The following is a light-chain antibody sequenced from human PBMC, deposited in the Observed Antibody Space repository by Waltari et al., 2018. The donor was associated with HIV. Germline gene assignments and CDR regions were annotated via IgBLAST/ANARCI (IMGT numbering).Light chain of an antibody. CDR2: GAS. V-gene: IGKV3-20*01. CDR1: QSVIISY. J-gene: IGKJ1*01. Sequence: EIVLTQSPGTLSLSPGERASLSCRASQSVIISYLAWYQQKPGQAPRLLIYGASSRTTGIPERFSGSGSGTDFTLTISRLEPEDFAVYYCQQYGSSPTFGQGTKVEI. CDR3: QQYGSSPT.